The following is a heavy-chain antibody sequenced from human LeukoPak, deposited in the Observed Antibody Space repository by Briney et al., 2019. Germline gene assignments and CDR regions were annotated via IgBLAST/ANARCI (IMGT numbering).Heavy chain of an antibody. J-gene: IGHJ5*02. Sequence: SQTLSLTCTVSGGSISSGSYYWSWIRQPAGKGLEWIGRIYTSGSTNYNPSLKSRVTMSVDTSKNQFSLKLSSVTAADTAVYYCARDPYGKNWFDPWGQGTLVTVSS. CDR2: IYTSGST. V-gene: IGHV4-61*02. CDR3: ARDPYGKNWFDP. D-gene: IGHD2-8*01. CDR1: GGSISSGSYY.